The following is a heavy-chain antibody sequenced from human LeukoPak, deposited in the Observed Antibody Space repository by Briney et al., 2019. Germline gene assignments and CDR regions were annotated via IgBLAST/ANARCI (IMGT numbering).Heavy chain of an antibody. V-gene: IGHV3-21*01. CDR3: AREWGYSSSFESRFDY. D-gene: IGHD6-13*01. Sequence: GGSLRLSCAASGFTLSSYSMNWVRQAPGRGLEWVSCIRWLSSFTYYADSVKNQFTISRDNAKDALYLQMNSLRAGDTAVYYCAREWGYSSSFESRFDYWGQGTLVTVSS. CDR1: GFTLSSYS. CDR2: IRWLSSFT. J-gene: IGHJ4*02.